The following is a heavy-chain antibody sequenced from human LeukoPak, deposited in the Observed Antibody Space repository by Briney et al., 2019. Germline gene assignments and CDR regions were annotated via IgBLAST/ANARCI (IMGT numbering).Heavy chain of an antibody. J-gene: IGHJ3*02. CDR1: GFNLDDVA. V-gene: IGHV3-9*01. D-gene: IGHD3-22*01. CDR2: ISWNSDYI. Sequence: GGSLRLSCAASGFNLDDVAMHWVRRPPGKGLEWVSGISWNSDYIAYADSVKGRFTISRDNAKNSVYLEMNSLRTEDTALYYCAKEYYDSSGYYRHDAFDIWGQGTMVTVSS. CDR3: AKEYYDSSGYYRHDAFDI.